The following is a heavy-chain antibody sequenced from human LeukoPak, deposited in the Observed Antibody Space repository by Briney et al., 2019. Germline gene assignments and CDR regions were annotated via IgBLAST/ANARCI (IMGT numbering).Heavy chain of an antibody. CDR3: ARGGPTVTSYSYYYDMDV. J-gene: IGHJ6*02. Sequence: ASVQVSCKASGYTFTTYYMHWVRQAPGQGLEWMGIINPSGGNTSYAQKFQGRVTMTRDTSTSTVFMELSSLRSEDTAVYYCARGGPTVTSYSYYYDMDVWGQGTTVTVSS. CDR1: GYTFTTYY. V-gene: IGHV1-46*01. D-gene: IGHD4-17*01. CDR2: INPSGGNT.